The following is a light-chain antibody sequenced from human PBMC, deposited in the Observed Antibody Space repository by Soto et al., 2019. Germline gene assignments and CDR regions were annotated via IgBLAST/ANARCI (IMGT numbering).Light chain of an antibody. CDR1: SGHSTYI. V-gene: IGLV4-60*02. CDR3: ETWDSNTHRV. Sequence: QSVLTQSSPASASLGSSVKLTCTLSSGHSTYIIAWHQQQPGKAPRYLMKLERSGSYNKGSGVPDRFSGSSSGADRYLTISNLQFEDEADYYCETWDSNTHRVFGGGTKLTVL. CDR2: LERSGSY. J-gene: IGLJ3*02.